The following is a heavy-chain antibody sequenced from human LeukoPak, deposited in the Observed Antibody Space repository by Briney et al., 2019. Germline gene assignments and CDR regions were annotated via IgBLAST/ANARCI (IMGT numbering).Heavy chain of an antibody. V-gene: IGHV3-48*01. CDR3: AREGSLTSADYGFDY. CDR1: GFTFSSYS. CDR2: ISSSSTI. Sequence: GGSLRLSCAASGFTFSSYSMNWVRQAPGKGLEWVSYISSSSTIYYADSVKGRFTISRDNAKNSLYLQMNSLRAEDTAVYYCAREGSLTSADYGFDYWGQGTLVTVSS. J-gene: IGHJ4*02. D-gene: IGHD4-17*01.